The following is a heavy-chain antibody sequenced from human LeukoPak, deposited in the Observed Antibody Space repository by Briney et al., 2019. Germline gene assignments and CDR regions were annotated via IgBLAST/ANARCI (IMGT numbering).Heavy chain of an antibody. D-gene: IGHD3-10*01. Sequence: SETLSLTCAVYGGSFSGYYWSWLRQPPGKGLEWIGEINHSGSTNYNPSLKSRVTISVDTSKNQFSLKLSSVTAADTAVYYCARGLGGPAARYYYGMDVWGQGTTVTVSS. CDR1: GGSFSGYY. CDR2: INHSGST. J-gene: IGHJ6*02. V-gene: IGHV4-34*01. CDR3: ARGLGGPAARYYYGMDV.